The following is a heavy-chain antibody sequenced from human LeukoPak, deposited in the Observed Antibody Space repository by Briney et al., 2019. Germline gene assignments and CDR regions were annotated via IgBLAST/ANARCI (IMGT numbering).Heavy chain of an antibody. Sequence: GGSLRLSCAASGFTFSDYYMSWIRQAPGKGLEWVSYISSSGSTIYYADSVKGRFTISRDNAKNSLYLQMNSLRAEDTAVYYCRGYCSGGSCYSFLDYLDYWGQGTLVTVSS. CDR1: GFTFSDYY. J-gene: IGHJ4*02. CDR2: ISSSGSTI. CDR3: RGYCSGGSCYSFLDYLDY. D-gene: IGHD2-15*01. V-gene: IGHV3-11*01.